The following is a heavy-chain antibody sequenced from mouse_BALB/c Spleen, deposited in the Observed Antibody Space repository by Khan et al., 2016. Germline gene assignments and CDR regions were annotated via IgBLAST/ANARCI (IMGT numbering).Heavy chain of an antibody. V-gene: IGHV1S135*01. Sequence: VQLKESGPELVKPGASVKVSCKATGYAFTSYNMYWVKQSHGKSLEWIGYIDPYNGGTSYSQKFKGKATLTVDKSSSTAYMHLNSLTSEDSAVYYCAAEGITTVVAEGLDYWGQGTTLTVSS. CDR3: AAEGITTVVAEGLDY. CDR2: IDPYNGGT. D-gene: IGHD1-1*01. J-gene: IGHJ2*01. CDR1: GYAFTSYN.